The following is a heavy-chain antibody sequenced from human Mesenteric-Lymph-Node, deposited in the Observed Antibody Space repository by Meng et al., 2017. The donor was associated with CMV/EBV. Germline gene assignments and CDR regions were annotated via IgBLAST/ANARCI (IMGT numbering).Heavy chain of an antibody. D-gene: IGHD6-13*01. V-gene: IGHV5-51*01. Sequence: SYKGSGYIFATYWFAWVRQMPEQGLEWMGVIYSGDSDTRYSPSFQGQVTISADKSTNTAYLQWSSLKTSDTAMYYCARHGAGGTVDHWGQGTLVTVSS. CDR1: GYIFATYW. J-gene: IGHJ4*02. CDR3: ARHGAGGTVDH. CDR2: IYSGDSDT.